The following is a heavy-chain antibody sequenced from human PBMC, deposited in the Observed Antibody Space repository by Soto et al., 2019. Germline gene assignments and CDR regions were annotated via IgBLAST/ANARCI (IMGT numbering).Heavy chain of an antibody. J-gene: IGHJ4*02. CDR2: IYYSGST. D-gene: IGHD6-19*01. CDR3: ARRPLIAVAGNFDY. V-gene: IGHV4-59*08. CDR1: GGSISSYY. Sequence: SETLSLTCTVSGGSISSYYWSWIRQPPGKGLEWIGYIYYSGSTYYNPSLKSRVTISVDTSKNQFSLKLSSVTAADTAVYYCARRPLIAVAGNFDYWGQGTLVTVSS.